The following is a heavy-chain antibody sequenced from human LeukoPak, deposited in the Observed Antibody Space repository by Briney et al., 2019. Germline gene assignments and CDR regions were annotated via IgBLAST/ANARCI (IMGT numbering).Heavy chain of an antibody. CDR2: IKEDGSVT. J-gene: IGHJ4*02. Sequence: PGGSLRLSCAASGFNLRGHWMSRVRQSPGKGLEWVANIKEDGSVTNYVDSVKGRFTISRDNAKNSLYLQMNSLRVEDTAVYYCVGGGGTFDYWGQGTLVTVSS. D-gene: IGHD3-16*01. CDR1: GFNLRGHW. V-gene: IGHV3-7*04. CDR3: VGGGGTFDY.